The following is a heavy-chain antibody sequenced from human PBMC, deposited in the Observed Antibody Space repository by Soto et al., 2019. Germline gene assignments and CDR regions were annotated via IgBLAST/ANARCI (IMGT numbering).Heavy chain of an antibody. Sequence: QLQLQESAPGLVKPSETLSLTCTVSGGSISSSSYYWGWIRQPPGKALEWIGSIYYSGSTYYNPSLKSRVTISVDTSKNQFSLKLSSVTAAHTAVYYCARLERDRLRLRWLGSHFDYWGQGTLVTVSS. CDR3: ARLERDRLRLRWLGSHFDY. CDR2: IYYSGST. CDR1: GGSISSSSYY. V-gene: IGHV4-39*01. J-gene: IGHJ4*02. D-gene: IGHD4-17*01.